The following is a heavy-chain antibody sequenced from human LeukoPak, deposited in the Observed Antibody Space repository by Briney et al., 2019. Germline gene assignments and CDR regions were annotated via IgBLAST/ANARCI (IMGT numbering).Heavy chain of an antibody. J-gene: IGHJ4*02. V-gene: IGHV3-66*01. D-gene: IGHD3-10*01. Sequence: GGSLRLSCAASGFTVSSNYMSWVRQAPGKGLEWVSVIYSGGSTYYADSVKGRFTISRDNSKNMLYLQMNSLRAEDTAVYYCAREGHSLARGGFDYWGQGTLVTVSS. CDR2: IYSGGST. CDR3: AREGHSLARGGFDY. CDR1: GFTVSSNY.